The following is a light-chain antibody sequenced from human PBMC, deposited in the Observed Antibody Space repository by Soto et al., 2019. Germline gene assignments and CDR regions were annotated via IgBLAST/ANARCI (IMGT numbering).Light chain of an antibody. Sequence: QSVLTQPPSVSGAPGQRVTISCTGSSSNIGAGYDVHWYQQLPGTAPKLLMYANSNRPSGVPDRFSGSKSGTSASLDITWLQAEDEAYYYCQSYDTSLSVVFGGGTKLTF. CDR2: ANS. V-gene: IGLV1-40*01. J-gene: IGLJ2*01. CDR1: SSNIGAGYD. CDR3: QSYDTSLSVV.